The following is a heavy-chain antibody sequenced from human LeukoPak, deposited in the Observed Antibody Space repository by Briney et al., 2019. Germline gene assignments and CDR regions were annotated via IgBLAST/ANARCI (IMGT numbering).Heavy chain of an antibody. CDR1: GYTFSSYG. CDR2: ISVYNGNT. CDR3: AKVRSEVPAAIMYFYMDV. Sequence: ASLKVSCKASGYTFSSYGIIWVRQAPGQGLEWMGWISVYNGNTNYAQKLQGRVTMTTDTSTSTAYMELRSLRSDDTAVYYCAKVRSEVPAAIMYFYMDVWGKGTTVTVSS. D-gene: IGHD2-2*01. J-gene: IGHJ6*03. V-gene: IGHV1-18*01.